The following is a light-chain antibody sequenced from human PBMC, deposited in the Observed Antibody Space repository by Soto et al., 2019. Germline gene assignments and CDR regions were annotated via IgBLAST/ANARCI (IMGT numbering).Light chain of an antibody. J-gene: IGKJ3*01. V-gene: IGKV3-20*01. CDR3: QQYGSSPVFT. CDR1: QSVSSSY. CDR2: GAS. Sequence: EIVLTQSPGTLSLSPGERATLSCRASQSVSSSYLAWYQQKPGQAPRLLIYGASSRATGIPDRFSGSGSGTDFTLTISSLEPEDFAVYYCQQYGSSPVFTFCPGTKVDIK.